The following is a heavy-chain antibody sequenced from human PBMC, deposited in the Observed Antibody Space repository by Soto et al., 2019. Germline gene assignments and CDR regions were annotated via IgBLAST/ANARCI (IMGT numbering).Heavy chain of an antibody. J-gene: IGHJ6*02. CDR2: ISGYNGNT. CDR3: ARAEVYTSSWYAMDV. CDR1: GYVFSTYG. D-gene: IGHD6-13*01. V-gene: IGHV1-18*01. Sequence: QAQLVQSGAEVKKPGASVKVSCKASGYVFSTYGITWVRQAPGQGLEWMGWISGYNGNTDDGQKLQGRVTLTIDASTTTAYRDLRNLKSDDTAVYYCARAEVYTSSWYAMDVWGQGTTVIVSS.